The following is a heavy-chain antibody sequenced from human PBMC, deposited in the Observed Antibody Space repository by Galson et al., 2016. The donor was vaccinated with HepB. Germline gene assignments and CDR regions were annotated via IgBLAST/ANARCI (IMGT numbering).Heavy chain of an antibody. CDR1: GFTLDDFA. D-gene: IGHD1-14*01. CDR2: ISWNSGNF. J-gene: IGHJ1*01. V-gene: IGHV3-9*01. Sequence: SLRLSCAASGFTLDDFAIHWIRQAPGKVLEWVSGISWNSGNFGYADSVKGRFTMSRDSAKKPLYLQMDSLKPEDTAFYYCARGGSGGYNYYFQHWGQGTLVTVSS. CDR3: ARGGSGGYNYYFQH.